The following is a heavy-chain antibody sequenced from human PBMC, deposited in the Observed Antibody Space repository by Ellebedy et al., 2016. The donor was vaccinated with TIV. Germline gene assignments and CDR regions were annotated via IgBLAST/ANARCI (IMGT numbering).Heavy chain of an antibody. V-gene: IGHV3-53*01. D-gene: IGHD3-22*01. CDR3: ARAAGYYDTSAVLAFDI. J-gene: IGHJ3*02. CDR1: GFTVSNNY. Sequence: GGSLRLSXAASGFTVSNNYMSWVRQAPGKGLEWVSLIYSGGSTDYADSVKGRFTISRDNSKNTLYLQMNSLRAEDTAVYYCARAAGYYDTSAVLAFDIWGQGTMVIVSS. CDR2: IYSGGST.